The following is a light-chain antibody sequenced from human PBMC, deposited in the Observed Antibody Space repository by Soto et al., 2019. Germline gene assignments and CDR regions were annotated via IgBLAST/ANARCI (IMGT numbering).Light chain of an antibody. CDR2: AAS. CDR3: QQSYTTLFT. J-gene: IGKJ3*01. Sequence: DLQMTQSPSSLSASVGDRVTITCRASQSISNYLNWYQQKPGKAPKLLIYAASSLQSGVPSRFSVSASGTDFTLTISILQPEDFATYSCQQSYTTLFTFGPGTNVDI. CDR1: QSISNY. V-gene: IGKV1-39*01.